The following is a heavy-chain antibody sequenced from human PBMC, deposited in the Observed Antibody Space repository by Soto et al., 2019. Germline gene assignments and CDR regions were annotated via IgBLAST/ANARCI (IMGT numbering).Heavy chain of an antibody. J-gene: IGHJ6*02. V-gene: IGHV4-39*01. CDR3: ARRDYDFWSGYYTGHYYYGMDV. CDR1: GGSISSSSYY. Sequence: ETLSLTCTVSGGSISSSSYYWGWIRQPPGKGLEWIGSIYYSGSTYYNPSLKSRVTISVDTSKNQFSLKLSSVTAADTAVYYCARRDYDFWSGYYTGHYYYGMDVWGQGTTVTVS. D-gene: IGHD3-3*01. CDR2: IYYSGST.